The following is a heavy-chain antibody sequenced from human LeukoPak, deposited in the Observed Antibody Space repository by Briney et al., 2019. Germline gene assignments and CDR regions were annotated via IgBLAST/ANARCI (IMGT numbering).Heavy chain of an antibody. D-gene: IGHD1-26*01. CDR1: GYTFTSYS. CDR2: ISAYNGNT. V-gene: IGHV1-18*01. J-gene: IGHJ4*02. Sequence: ASVRVSCKASGYTFTSYSINWVRQAPGQGLEWMGWISAYNGNTMYAQKLQGRVTMTTDTSTSTAYMELRSLRSDDTAVYYCARGLGGSGSYLLTFDYWGQGTLVTVS. CDR3: ARGLGGSGSYLLTFDY.